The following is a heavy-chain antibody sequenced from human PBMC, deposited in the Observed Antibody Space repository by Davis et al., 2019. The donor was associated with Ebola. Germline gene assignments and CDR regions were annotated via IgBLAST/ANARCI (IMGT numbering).Heavy chain of an antibody. CDR1: GYTFTSYA. V-gene: IGHV1-3*01. Sequence: ASVKVSCKASGYTFTSYAMHWVRQAPGQRLEWMGWINAGNGNTKYSQKFQGRVTITRDTSASTAYMELSSLRSEDTAVYYCARAPYSSGWDNWFDPWGQGTLVTVSS. CDR3: ARAPYSSGWDNWFDP. J-gene: IGHJ5*02. D-gene: IGHD6-19*01. CDR2: INAGNGNT.